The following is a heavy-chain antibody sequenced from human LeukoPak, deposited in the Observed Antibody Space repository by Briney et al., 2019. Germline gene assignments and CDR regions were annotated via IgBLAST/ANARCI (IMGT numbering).Heavy chain of an antibody. CDR1: GGTFSSYA. Sequence: SVKVSCKASGGTFSSYAISWVRQAPGQGLGWVGGIIPIFGTANYAQKFQGRVTITADKSTSTAYMELSSLRSEDTAVYYCFVGSTQYCSSTSCRRGSIDYWGQGTLVTVSS. CDR3: FVGSTQYCSSTSCRRGSIDY. D-gene: IGHD2-2*01. CDR2: IIPIFGTA. V-gene: IGHV1-69*06. J-gene: IGHJ4*02.